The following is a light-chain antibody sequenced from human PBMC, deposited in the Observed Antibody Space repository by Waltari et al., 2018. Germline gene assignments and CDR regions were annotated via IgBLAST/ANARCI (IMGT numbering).Light chain of an antibody. Sequence: SSELTQDPAVSVALGQTVRITCQGDSLRSYYASWYPQKPGQAPVLVIYGKNNRPSGIPDRFSGSSSGNTASLTITGAQAEDEADYYCNSRDSSGNHFVVFGGGTKLTVL. CDR1: SLRSYY. V-gene: IGLV3-19*01. CDR3: NSRDSSGNHFVV. CDR2: GKN. J-gene: IGLJ2*01.